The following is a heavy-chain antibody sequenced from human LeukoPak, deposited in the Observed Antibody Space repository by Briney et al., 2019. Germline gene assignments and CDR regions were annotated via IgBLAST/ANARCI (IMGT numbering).Heavy chain of an antibody. Sequence: ASVKVSCKASGYTFTSYGISWVRQAPGQGLEWMGWISAYNGNTNYAQKLQGRVTMTTDTSTSTAYMELSSLRSEDTAVYYCAREPIVGATGGFDYWGQGTLVTVSS. D-gene: IGHD1-26*01. V-gene: IGHV1-18*01. CDR1: GYTFTSYG. J-gene: IGHJ4*02. CDR2: ISAYNGNT. CDR3: AREPIVGATGGFDY.